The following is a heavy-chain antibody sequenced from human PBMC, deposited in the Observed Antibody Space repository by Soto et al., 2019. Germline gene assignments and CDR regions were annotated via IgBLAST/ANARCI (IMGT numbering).Heavy chain of an antibody. J-gene: IGHJ4*02. CDR2: IYYSGST. CDR1: GGSISSYY. V-gene: IGHV4-59*01. CDR3: ARISSGYYYLFDY. D-gene: IGHD3-22*01. Sequence: NPSEALSLTCTVSGGSISSYYWSWIRQPPGKGLEWIGYIYYSGSTNYNPSLKSRVTISVDTSKNQFSLKLSSVTAADTAVYYCARISSGYYYLFDYWGQGTLVTVSS.